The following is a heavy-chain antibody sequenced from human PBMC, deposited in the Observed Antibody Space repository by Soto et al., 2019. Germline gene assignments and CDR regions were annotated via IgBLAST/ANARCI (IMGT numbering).Heavy chain of an antibody. Sequence: EVRLVESGGVSVQPGGSLRLSCTASGFTLSNYWMHWVRQAPGKGLVWVSRINTDGSTTTYADSVKGRFTISRDNAKNTLYLQMNSLRDEDTAVYYCVRIRRGDGYTFGYWGQGTLVTVSS. V-gene: IGHV3-74*01. CDR2: INTDGSTT. D-gene: IGHD5-12*01. J-gene: IGHJ4*02. CDR3: VRIRRGDGYTFGY. CDR1: GFTLSNYW.